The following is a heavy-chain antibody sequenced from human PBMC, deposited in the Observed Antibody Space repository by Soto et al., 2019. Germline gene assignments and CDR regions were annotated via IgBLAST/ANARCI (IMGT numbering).Heavy chain of an antibody. J-gene: IGHJ4*02. CDR1: GGSVSSGSYY. CDR2: IYYSGST. Sequence: SETLSLTCTVSGGSVSSGSYYWSWIRQPPGKGLEWIGYIYYSGSTNYNPSLKSRVTISVDTSKNQFSLKLSSVTAADTAVYYCARRYGYYFDYWGQGTLVTVS. CDR3: ARRYGYYFDY. V-gene: IGHV4-61*01. D-gene: IGHD3-9*01.